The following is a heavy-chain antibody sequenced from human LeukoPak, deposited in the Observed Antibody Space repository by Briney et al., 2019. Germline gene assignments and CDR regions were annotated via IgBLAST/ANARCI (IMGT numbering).Heavy chain of an antibody. Sequence: SETLSLTCTVSGGSISSYYWSWIRQPPGKGLEWIGYIYYSGSTNYNPSLKSRVTISVDTSKNQFSLKLSSVTAADTAVYYCARGGTELRYFDWLSPGGYYYYYMDVWGKGTTVTISS. CDR2: IYYSGST. J-gene: IGHJ6*03. V-gene: IGHV4-59*01. CDR1: GGSISSYY. CDR3: ARGGTELRYFDWLSPGGYYYYYMDV. D-gene: IGHD3-9*01.